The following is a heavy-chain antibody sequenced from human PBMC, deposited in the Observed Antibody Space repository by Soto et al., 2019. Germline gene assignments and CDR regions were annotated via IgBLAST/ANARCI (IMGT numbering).Heavy chain of an antibody. CDR3: ARSPSNDYCSSTSCYYFDS. CDR1: GFTFSSYG. V-gene: IGHV3-33*01. Sequence: QVQLVESGGGVVQPGRSLRLSCAASGFTFSSYGMHWVRQAPGKGLEWVAVIWYDGSNKYYADSVKGRFTISRDNSKNTLYLQINSLRAEDTAVYYGARSPSNDYCSSTSCYYFDSWGQGTLVTVSS. CDR2: IWYDGSNK. J-gene: IGHJ4*02. D-gene: IGHD2-2*01.